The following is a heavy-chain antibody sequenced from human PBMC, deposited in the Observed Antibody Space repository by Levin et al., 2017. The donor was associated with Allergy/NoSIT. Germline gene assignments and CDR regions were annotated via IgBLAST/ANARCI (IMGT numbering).Heavy chain of an antibody. J-gene: IGHJ3*01. CDR1: GFTLSEYA. Sequence: PGASVKVSCDASGFTLSEYAMSWVRQAPGKGLEWVSVITGGGFNTYYGDSVKGRFTVSRDNSKNTLYLELNSLRAEDTAVYYCAKKQGGTTGFSFDVWGQGTMVTVSS. CDR2: ITGGGFNT. CDR3: AKKQGGTTGFSFDV. D-gene: IGHD1-14*01. V-gene: IGHV3-23*01.